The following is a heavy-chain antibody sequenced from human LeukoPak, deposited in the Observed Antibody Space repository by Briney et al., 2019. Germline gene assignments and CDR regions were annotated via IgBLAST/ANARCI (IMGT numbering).Heavy chain of an antibody. CDR2: IYYSGST. CDR3: ARDKRSYTCSSTSCYEYYYYYYGMDV. Sequence: PSETLSLTCTVSGGSISSYYWSWIRQPPGKGLEWIGYIYYSGSTNYNPSLTSRVTISVDTSKNQFSLKLSSVAAADTAVYYCARDKRSYTCSSTSCYEYYYYYYGMDVWGKGTTVTVSS. V-gene: IGHV4-59*01. CDR1: GGSISSYY. D-gene: IGHD2-2*01. J-gene: IGHJ6*04.